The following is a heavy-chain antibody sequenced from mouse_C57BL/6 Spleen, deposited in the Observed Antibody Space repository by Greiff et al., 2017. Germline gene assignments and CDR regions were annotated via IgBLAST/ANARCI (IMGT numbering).Heavy chain of an antibody. Sequence: QVQLQQSGAELAKPGASVKLSCKASGYTFTSYWMHWVKQRPGQGLEWIGYINPSSGYTKSNQKFKDKATLTADKSSSTAYMQQSSLTYEDSAVYYCARDYYGKGGDYAMDYWGQGTSVTVSS. CDR3: ARDYYGKGGDYAMDY. CDR1: GYTFTSYW. V-gene: IGHV1-7*01. CDR2: INPSSGYT. D-gene: IGHD2-1*01. J-gene: IGHJ4*01.